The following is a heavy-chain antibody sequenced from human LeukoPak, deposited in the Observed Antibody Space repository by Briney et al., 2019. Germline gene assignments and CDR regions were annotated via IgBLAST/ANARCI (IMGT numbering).Heavy chain of an antibody. V-gene: IGHV3-23*01. CDR2: ISGSGGST. Sequence: GRSLRLSCAVSGFTFSSYAMNWVRQAPGKGLKWVSAISGSGGSTYYADSVKGRFTISRDNSKNTLYLQMNSLRAEDTAVYYCAKQGGSGSYYRSYYGMDVWGQGTTVTVSS. J-gene: IGHJ6*02. CDR1: GFTFSSYA. CDR3: AKQGGSGSYYRSYYGMDV. D-gene: IGHD3-10*01.